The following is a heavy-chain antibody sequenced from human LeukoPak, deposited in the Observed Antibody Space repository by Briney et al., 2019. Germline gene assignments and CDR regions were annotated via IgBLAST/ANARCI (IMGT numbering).Heavy chain of an antibody. CDR3: ARERIVDYGDYVYAFDI. CDR1: GGSISSYY. J-gene: IGHJ3*02. D-gene: IGHD4-17*01. Sequence: SETLSLTCTVSGGSISSYYWSWIRQPPGKGLEWSGYIYYSGSTNYNPSLKSRVTISVDTSKNQFSLKLSSVTAADTAVYYCARERIVDYGDYVYAFDIWGQGTMVTVSS. CDR2: IYYSGST. V-gene: IGHV4-59*01.